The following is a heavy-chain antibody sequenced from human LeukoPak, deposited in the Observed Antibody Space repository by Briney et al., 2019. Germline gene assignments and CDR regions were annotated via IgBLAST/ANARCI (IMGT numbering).Heavy chain of an antibody. CDR3: AKDHREGYYGSGSYYHDY. J-gene: IGHJ4*02. CDR2: ISSSGSTI. Sequence: GGSLRLSCTASGFTFSSYEMNWVRQAPGKGLEWVSYISSSGSTIYYADSVKGRFTISRDNSKNTLYLQMNSLRAEDTAVYYCAKDHREGYYGSGSYYHDYWGQGTLVTVSS. D-gene: IGHD3-10*01. V-gene: IGHV3-48*03. CDR1: GFTFSSYE.